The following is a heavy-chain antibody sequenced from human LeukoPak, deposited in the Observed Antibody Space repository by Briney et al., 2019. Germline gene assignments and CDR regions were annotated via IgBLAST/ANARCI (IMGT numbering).Heavy chain of an antibody. J-gene: IGHJ4*02. D-gene: IGHD6-19*01. CDR2: IYSGGST. CDR3: SRERRAGIFDS. V-gene: IGHV3-53*01. CDR1: GFTVSSNY. Sequence: PGGSLRLSCAASGFTVSSNYMSWVRQAPGKGLEWVSVIYSGGSTYYADSVKGRFTISRDNSKNTLYLQMNSLRAEDTAVYYCSRERRAGIFDSWGQGTLVTVSS.